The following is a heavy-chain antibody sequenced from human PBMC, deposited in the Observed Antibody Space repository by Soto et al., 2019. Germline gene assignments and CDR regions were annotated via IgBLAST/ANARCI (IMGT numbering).Heavy chain of an antibody. CDR3: AKVLSYYYDSSGYYFARGFDY. V-gene: IGHV3-30*18. CDR2: ISYDGSNK. CDR1: GFTFSSYG. J-gene: IGHJ4*02. D-gene: IGHD3-22*01. Sequence: QVQLVESGGGVVQPGRSLRLSCAASGFTFSSYGMHWVRQAPGKGLEWVAVISYDGSNKYYADSVKGRFTISRDNSKNTLYLQMNSLRAEDTAVYYCAKVLSYYYDSSGYYFARGFDYWGQGTLVTVSS.